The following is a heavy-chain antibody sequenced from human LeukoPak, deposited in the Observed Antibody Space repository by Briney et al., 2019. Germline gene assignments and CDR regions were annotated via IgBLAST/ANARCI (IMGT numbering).Heavy chain of an antibody. V-gene: IGHV3-30*03. Sequence: GGSLRLSCAASGLPFSSYGMQWAPQAPGKGLEWVAVISYDGNNKYHVDSEKGRFTISRDNSKNTLYLQMNSLRGEDTAVYYCARGDGAYDFWGQGTMVSVSS. D-gene: IGHD5-24*01. CDR3: ARGDGAYDF. CDR2: ISYDGNNK. CDR1: GLPFSSYG. J-gene: IGHJ3*01.